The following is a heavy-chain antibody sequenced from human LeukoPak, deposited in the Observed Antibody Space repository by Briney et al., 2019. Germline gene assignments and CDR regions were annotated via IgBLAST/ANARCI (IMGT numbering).Heavy chain of an antibody. CDR2: IWYDGSNK. J-gene: IGHJ4*02. D-gene: IGHD6-19*01. CDR1: GFTFKNYG. V-gene: IGHV3-33*03. CDR3: VKGGLAVAGIDS. Sequence: GRSLRLSCAASGFTFKNYGMHWVRQAPGKGLEWVAMIWYDGSNKYYVDSVTGRFTISRDNSKNTVYLQMNSLRADDTAVYYCVKGGLAVAGIDSWGQGTLVTVSS.